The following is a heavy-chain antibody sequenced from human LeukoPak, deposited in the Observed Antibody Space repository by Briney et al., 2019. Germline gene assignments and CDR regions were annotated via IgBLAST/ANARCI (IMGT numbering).Heavy chain of an antibody. V-gene: IGHV1-69*04. CDR1: GGTFSSYA. Sequence: SVKVSCKASGGTFSSYAISWVRQAPGQGLEWMGRIIPILGIANYAQKFQGRVTITADKSTSTAYMELSSLRSDDTAVYFCARDKVIASAGTPNWLDPWGQGTLVTVSS. CDR3: ARDKVIASAGTPNWLDP. D-gene: IGHD6-13*01. CDR2: IIPILGIA. J-gene: IGHJ5*02.